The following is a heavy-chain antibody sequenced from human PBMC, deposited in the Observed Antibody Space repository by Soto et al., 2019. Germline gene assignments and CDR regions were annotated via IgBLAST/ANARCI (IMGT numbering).Heavy chain of an antibody. CDR3: SRAVGGFPYGYPAY. J-gene: IGHJ4*02. V-gene: IGHV2-70*01. CDR2: IDWADDK. D-gene: IGHD5-18*01. CDR1: GFSLSTTGMC. Sequence: SGPTLVNPTQTLTLTCTFSGFSLSTTGMCVSWIRQPPGKALEWLALIDWADDKYYSTSLKTRLTISKDTSKNQVVLTMTNVEPVDTATYFCSRAVGGFPYGYPAYWGQRTLVTVSS.